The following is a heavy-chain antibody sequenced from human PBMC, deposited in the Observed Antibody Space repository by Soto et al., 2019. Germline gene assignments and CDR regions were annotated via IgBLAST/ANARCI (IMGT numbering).Heavy chain of an antibody. D-gene: IGHD3-10*01. CDR2: INAGNGNT. CDR1: GYTFTSYA. Sequence: GASVKVSCEASGYTFTSYAMHWVHHAPGQRLEWMGWINAGNGNTKYSQKFQGRVTITRDTSASTAYMELSSLRSEDTAVYYCAKDRFYGSGSYTVFDYWGQGTLVTVSS. CDR3: AKDRFYGSGSYTVFDY. J-gene: IGHJ4*02. V-gene: IGHV1-3*01.